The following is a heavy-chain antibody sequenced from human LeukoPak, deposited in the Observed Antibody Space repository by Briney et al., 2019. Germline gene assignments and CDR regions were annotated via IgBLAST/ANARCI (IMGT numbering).Heavy chain of an antibody. J-gene: IGHJ4*02. V-gene: IGHV3-23*01. CDR2: ISGSGGST. Sequence: GGSLRLSCAASGFTFSSYGMSWVRQAPGKGLEWVSAISGSGGSTYYADSVKGRFTISRDNSKNTLYLQMNSLRAEDTAVYYCAKNVRLLWFGESPLDYWGQGTLVTVSS. CDR1: GFTFSSYG. D-gene: IGHD3-10*01. CDR3: AKNVRLLWFGESPLDY.